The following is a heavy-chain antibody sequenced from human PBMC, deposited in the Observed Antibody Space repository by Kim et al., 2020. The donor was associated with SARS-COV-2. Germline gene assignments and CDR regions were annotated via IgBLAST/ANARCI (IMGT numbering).Heavy chain of an antibody. V-gene: IGHV3-74*01. CDR2: INNDGSYT. J-gene: IGHJ4*02. CDR3: GLWSSAIDY. Sequence: GGSLRLSCAASGITFSNYWMHWVRQVPGKGLVWVSRINNDGSYTGYADSVKGRFTISRDNAKSTLFLQMNSLRAEDTAVYYCGLWSSAIDYWGQGSLVTVSS. D-gene: IGHD3-10*01. CDR1: GITFSNYW.